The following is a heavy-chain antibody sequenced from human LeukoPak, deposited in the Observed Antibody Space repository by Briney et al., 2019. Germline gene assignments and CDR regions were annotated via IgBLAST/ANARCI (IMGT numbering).Heavy chain of an antibody. D-gene: IGHD3-22*01. J-gene: IGHJ3*02. V-gene: IGHV4-59*01. Sequence: PSETLSLTCTVSGGSISSYYWSWIRQPPGKGLEWIGYIYDSGSTNYNPSLKSRVTISVDTSKNQFSLKLSSVTAADTAVFYCASLTTADAFDIWGQGTMVTVS. CDR1: GGSISSYY. CDR2: IYDSGST. CDR3: ASLTTADAFDI.